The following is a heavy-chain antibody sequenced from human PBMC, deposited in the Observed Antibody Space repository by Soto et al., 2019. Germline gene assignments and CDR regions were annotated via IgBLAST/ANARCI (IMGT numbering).Heavy chain of an antibody. Sequence: PTLVNPTQTLTLTCTFSGFSLSTSGMCVSWIRQPPGKALEWLALIDWDDDKYYSTSPKTRLTISKDTSKNQVVLTMTNMDPVDTATYYCARIPAMVRGVIIPNYYYYGMDVWGQGTTVTVSS. CDR2: IDWDDDK. D-gene: IGHD3-10*01. CDR1: GFSLSTSGMC. CDR3: ARIPAMVRGVIIPNYYYYGMDV. J-gene: IGHJ6*02. V-gene: IGHV2-70*01.